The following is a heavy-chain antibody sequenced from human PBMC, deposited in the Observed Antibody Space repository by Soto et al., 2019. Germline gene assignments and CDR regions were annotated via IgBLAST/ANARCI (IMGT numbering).Heavy chain of an antibody. CDR2: IYYSGST. D-gene: IGHD3-16*01. Sequence: SETLSLTCTVSGGSISSSSYYWGWIRQPPGKGLEWIGSIYYSGSTYYNPSLKSRVTISVDTSKNQFSLKLSSVTAADTAVYYCAAPWGTTFSGWFDPWGQGTLVTVSS. V-gene: IGHV4-39*01. CDR3: AAPWGTTFSGWFDP. J-gene: IGHJ5*02. CDR1: GGSISSSSYY.